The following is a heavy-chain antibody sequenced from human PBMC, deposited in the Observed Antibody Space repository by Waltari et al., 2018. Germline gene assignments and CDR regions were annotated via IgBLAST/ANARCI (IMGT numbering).Heavy chain of an antibody. J-gene: IGHJ4*02. V-gene: IGHV1-69*05. Sequence: QVQLVQSGAEVKKPGSSVKVSCKASGGTFSSYAISWVRQAPGQGLEWMGGIIPIFGTANYAQNFQGRVTMTRDTSISTAYMEVTRLRSDDTAVYYCASGERSTDFWSGYYFDYWGQGALVTVSS. D-gene: IGHD3-3*01. CDR3: ASGERSTDFWSGYYFDY. CDR1: GGTFSSYA. CDR2: IIPIFGTA.